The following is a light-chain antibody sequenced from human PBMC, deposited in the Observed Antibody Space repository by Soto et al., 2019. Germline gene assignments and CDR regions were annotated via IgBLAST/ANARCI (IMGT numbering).Light chain of an antibody. V-gene: IGKV3-20*01. Sequence: EIVLTQSPGTLSLSPGERGTLSCRASQSVSSSYLAWYQQKPGQAPRLLIYGASTRATGIPDRISGSGSGTDFTLTISRLEPEDFAVYYCQHYGSSPPWTFGQGTKVDIK. CDR1: QSVSSSY. CDR2: GAS. CDR3: QHYGSSPPWT. J-gene: IGKJ1*01.